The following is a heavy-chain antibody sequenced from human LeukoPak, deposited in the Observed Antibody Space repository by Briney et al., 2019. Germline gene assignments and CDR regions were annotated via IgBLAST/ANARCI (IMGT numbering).Heavy chain of an antibody. Sequence: GGSLRLSCAASGFRFNDYYMSWIRQAPGKGLEWIGYISSSHSTIYYADSMKGRFTISRDNAENTLYLQMINLRAEDTAVYYCARRGSFDYWGQGTLVTVSS. CDR1: GFRFNDYY. CDR3: ARRGSFDY. D-gene: IGHD1-1*01. V-gene: IGHV3-11*04. CDR2: ISSSHSTI. J-gene: IGHJ4*02.